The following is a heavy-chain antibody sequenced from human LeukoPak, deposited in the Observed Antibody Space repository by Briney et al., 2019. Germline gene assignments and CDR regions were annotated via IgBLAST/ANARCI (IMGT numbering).Heavy chain of an antibody. J-gene: IGHJ6*02. V-gene: IGHV3-20*01. CDR3: ARAVGATSSYAMDV. Sequence: GGSLRLSCAAPGFTFDDFGMNWVRQAPGKGLEWGSCINWNGDSTAYADSVKGRFTISRDNAKNSLYLQMNSLRAEDTAFYPCARAVGATSSYAMDVWGQGATVTVSS. CDR1: GFTFDDFG. CDR2: INWNGDST. D-gene: IGHD1-26*01.